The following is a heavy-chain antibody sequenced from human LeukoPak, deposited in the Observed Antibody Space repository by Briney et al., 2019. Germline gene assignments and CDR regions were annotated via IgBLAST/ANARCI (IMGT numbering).Heavy chain of an antibody. J-gene: IGHJ4*02. Sequence: GGSLRLSCTASGFSFSNYAMNWVRQAPGRGLEWVAVISYDGSNKYYADCVKGRFSISRGNSKNTLYLQMNSLRAEDAAVYYCARRYDGFDYWGQGTLVTVSS. CDR3: ARRYDGFDY. V-gene: IGHV3-30-3*01. CDR1: GFSFSNYA. CDR2: ISYDGSNK. D-gene: IGHD3-3*01.